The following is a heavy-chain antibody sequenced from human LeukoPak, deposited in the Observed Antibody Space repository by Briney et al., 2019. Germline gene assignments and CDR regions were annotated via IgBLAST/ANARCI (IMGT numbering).Heavy chain of an antibody. J-gene: IGHJ3*02. CDR2: IIPILGIA. D-gene: IGHD2-2*02. Sequence: GASVKVSCKASGGTFSSYAISWVRQAPGQGLEWMGRIIPILGIANYAQKFQGRVTITADKSTSTAYMELSSLRSEDTAVYYCAREGDTDVTPVNAFDIWGQGTMVTVSS. CDR3: AREGDTDVTPVNAFDI. V-gene: IGHV1-69*04. CDR1: GGTFSSYA.